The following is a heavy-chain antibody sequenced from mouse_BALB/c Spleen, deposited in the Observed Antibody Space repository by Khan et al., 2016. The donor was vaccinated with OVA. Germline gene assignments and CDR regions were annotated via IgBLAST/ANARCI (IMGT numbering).Heavy chain of an antibody. J-gene: IGHJ3*01. CDR1: GYTFTDYA. Sequence: QVQLPQPGAELVRPGVSVKISCKGSGYTFTDYAMHWVKQSHAKSLEWIGVISTYYGDADYNQKFKGKATMTVDKSSSTAYMELARLTSEDSAIYYCARGSGNSRFAYWGQGTLVTVSA. CDR2: ISTYYGDA. D-gene: IGHD1-3*01. CDR3: ARGSGNSRFAY. V-gene: IGHV1S137*01.